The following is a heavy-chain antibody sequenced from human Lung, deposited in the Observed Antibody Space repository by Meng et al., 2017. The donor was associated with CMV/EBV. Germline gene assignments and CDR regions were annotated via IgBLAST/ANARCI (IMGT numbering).Heavy chain of an antibody. Sequence: ASVXVSCKASGYTFTSYGINWVRQAPGQGPEWMGWISAYNHNTNYAQNFQGRVTMTTDTSTSTAYMELRSLKSDDTAVYFCARDGAPHYDFWTDYFHSFFHPWXQGTPVTVSS. V-gene: IGHV1-18*01. CDR1: GYTFTSYG. D-gene: IGHD3-3*01. CDR3: ARDGAPHYDFWTDYFHSFFHP. CDR2: ISAYNHNT. J-gene: IGHJ5*02.